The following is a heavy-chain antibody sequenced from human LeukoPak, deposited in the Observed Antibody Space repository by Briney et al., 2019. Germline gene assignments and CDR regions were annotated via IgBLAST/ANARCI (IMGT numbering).Heavy chain of an antibody. Sequence: SETLSLTCTVPGGSVSSGSYYWSWIRQPPGKGLEWIGYIYYSGSTNYNPSLKSRVTISVDTSKNQFSLKLSSVTAADTAVYYCARGGYSSSSWGQGTLVTVSS. D-gene: IGHD6-6*01. V-gene: IGHV4-61*01. CDR1: GGSVSSGSYY. CDR2: IYYSGST. J-gene: IGHJ4*02. CDR3: ARGGYSSSS.